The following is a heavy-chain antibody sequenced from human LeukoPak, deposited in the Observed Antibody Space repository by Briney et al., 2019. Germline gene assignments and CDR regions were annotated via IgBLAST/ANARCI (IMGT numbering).Heavy chain of an antibody. CDR1: GFTFSNYW. CDR2: IKEDGGEI. CDR3: ARSGYSHSWDY. Sequence: GGSLRLSCAASGFTFSNYWMSWVRQAPGKGLEWVANIKEDGGEIHFVDSMKGRFTISRDNAKNSLYLQMNSLRGDDTAVYYCARSGYSHSWDYWGQGTLVIVSS. D-gene: IGHD1-26*01. J-gene: IGHJ4*02. V-gene: IGHV3-7*03.